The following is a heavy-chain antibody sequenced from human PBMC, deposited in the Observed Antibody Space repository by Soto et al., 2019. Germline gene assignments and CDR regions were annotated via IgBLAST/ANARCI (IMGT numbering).Heavy chain of an antibody. D-gene: IGHD1-26*01. Sequence: TETLSLTCTVSGGAISIYYWSLMRQPPGKGLEWIGYIYYSGSTNYNPSLKSRVTISVDTSKNQFSLKLSSVTAADTAVYYCARGGFIVGATLHEYYQHWGQGTLATLSS. CDR3: ARGGFIVGATLHEYYQH. J-gene: IGHJ1*01. CDR2: IYYSGST. CDR1: GGAISIYY. V-gene: IGHV4-59*01.